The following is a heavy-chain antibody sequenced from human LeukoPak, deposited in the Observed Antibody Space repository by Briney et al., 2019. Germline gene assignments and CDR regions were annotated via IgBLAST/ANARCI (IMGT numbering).Heavy chain of an antibody. J-gene: IGHJ5*02. CDR1: GGSISSSSYY. Sequence: SETLSLTCTVSGGSISSSSYYWGWIRQPPGKGLEWIGSIYYSGSTYYNPSPKSRVTISVDTSKNQFSLKLSSVTAADTAVYYCARHLYSSGWYHWFDPWGQGTLVTVSS. CDR3: ARHLYSSGWYHWFDP. CDR2: IYYSGST. D-gene: IGHD6-19*01. V-gene: IGHV4-39*01.